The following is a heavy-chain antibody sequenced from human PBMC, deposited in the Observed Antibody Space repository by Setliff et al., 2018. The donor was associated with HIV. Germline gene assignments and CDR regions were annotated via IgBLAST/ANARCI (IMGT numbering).Heavy chain of an antibody. D-gene: IGHD5-18*01. CDR3: ARDTAMVPYYYYYMDV. J-gene: IGHJ6*03. V-gene: IGHV1-3*01. CDR2: INAGNGNT. CDR1: GYTFTSDA. Sequence: ASVKVSCKASGYTFTSDAMHWVRQAPGQRLEWMGWINAGNGNTKYSQKFQGRVTITRDTSASTAYMELSSLRSEDTAVYYCARDTAMVPYYYYYMDVWGKGTTVTVSS.